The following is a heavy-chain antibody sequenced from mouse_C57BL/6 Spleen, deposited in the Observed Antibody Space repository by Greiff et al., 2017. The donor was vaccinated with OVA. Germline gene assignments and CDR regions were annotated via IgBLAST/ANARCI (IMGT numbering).Heavy chain of an antibody. CDR1: GYSFTGYF. J-gene: IGHJ2*01. CDR3: ARNYYGSSYFDY. Sequence: VQLQQSGPELVKPGDSVKISCKASGYSFTGYFMNWVMQSHGKSLEWIGRINPYNGDTFYNQKFKGKATLTVDKSSSTAHMALRSLTSEDSAVYYGARNYYGSSYFDYWGQGTTLTVSS. D-gene: IGHD1-1*01. V-gene: IGHV1-20*01. CDR2: INPYNGDT.